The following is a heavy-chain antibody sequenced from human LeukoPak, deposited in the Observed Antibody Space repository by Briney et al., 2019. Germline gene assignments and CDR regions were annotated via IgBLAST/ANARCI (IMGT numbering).Heavy chain of an antibody. V-gene: IGHV4-39*01. Sequence: SETLSLTCTVSGGSISSSSYYWGWIRQPPGKGLEWIGSIYYSGSTYYNPSLKSRVTISVDTSKNQFSLKLSSVTAADTAMYYCASGWGEFDYWGQGTLVTVSS. CDR1: GGSISSSSYY. CDR2: IYYSGST. CDR3: ASGWGEFDY. D-gene: IGHD3-16*01. J-gene: IGHJ4*02.